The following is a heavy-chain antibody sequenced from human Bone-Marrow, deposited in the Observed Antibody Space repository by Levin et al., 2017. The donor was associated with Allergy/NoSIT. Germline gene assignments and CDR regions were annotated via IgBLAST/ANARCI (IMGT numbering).Heavy chain of an antibody. V-gene: IGHV3-20*04. D-gene: IGHD4-11*01. CDR1: GFTFDDYG. CDR3: AAGQYQPLTFDY. J-gene: IGHJ4*02. CDR2: INWNGLST. Sequence: GESLKISCAASGFTFDDYGMSWVRQAPGKGLEWVSRINWNGLSTGYRDSVKGRFTISRDNAKNSLYLEMSSLRAEDTAFYYCAAGQYQPLTFDYWGQGILVTVSS.